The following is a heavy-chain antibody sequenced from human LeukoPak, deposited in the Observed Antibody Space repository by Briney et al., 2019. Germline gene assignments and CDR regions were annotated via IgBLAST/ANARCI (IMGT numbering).Heavy chain of an antibody. V-gene: IGHV3-21*01. CDR3: ARSPRNRNWFDP. J-gene: IGHJ5*02. Sequence: GGSLRLSCAASGFTFSSYGMSWVRQAPGKGLEWVSAISSSSSYIYYADSVKGRFTISRDNAKNSLYLQMNSLRAEDTAVYYCARSPRNRNWFDPWGQGTLVTVSS. CDR1: GFTFSSYG. D-gene: IGHD1-14*01. CDR2: ISSSSSYI.